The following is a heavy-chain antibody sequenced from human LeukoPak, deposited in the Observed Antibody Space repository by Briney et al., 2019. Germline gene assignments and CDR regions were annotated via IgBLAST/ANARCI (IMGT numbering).Heavy chain of an antibody. D-gene: IGHD3-10*01. Sequence: GGSLRLSCTASGFTFSDYYISWIRQAPGKGLEWVSYVSQSGSTIYHADSVKGRFTISRDNGKNSLYLQMNSLRAEDTGMYYCAREGHTYGSDYWGQGTLVTVSS. V-gene: IGHV3-11*01. J-gene: IGHJ4*02. CDR1: GFTFSDYY. CDR2: VSQSGSTI. CDR3: AREGHTYGSDY.